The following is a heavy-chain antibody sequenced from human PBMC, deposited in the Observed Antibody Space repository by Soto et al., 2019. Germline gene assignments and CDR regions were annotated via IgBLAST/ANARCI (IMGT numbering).Heavy chain of an antibody. CDR1: GGTFSSYT. Sequence: QVQLVQSGAEVKKPGSSVKVSCKASGGTFSSYTISWVRQAPGQGLEWMGRIIPILGIANYAQKFQGRVTITADKSTSTAYMEVSSLRSEDTAVYYCARGPPRDYYYGSGDIWGQGTMVTVSS. CDR3: ARGPPRDYYYGSGDI. D-gene: IGHD3-10*01. V-gene: IGHV1-69*02. J-gene: IGHJ3*02. CDR2: IIPILGIA.